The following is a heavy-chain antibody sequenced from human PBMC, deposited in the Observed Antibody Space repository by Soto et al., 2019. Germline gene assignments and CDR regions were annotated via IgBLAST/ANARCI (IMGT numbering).Heavy chain of an antibody. Sequence: APVEVSCKACGYTFTGYYMHWAQQATGQGLEWMGWINPNSGGTNYAQKFQGWVTMTRDTSISTAYMELSRLRSDDTAVYYCARGHSSRYYYDSSGYYYYYWGQGTLVTVS. D-gene: IGHD3-22*01. CDR2: INPNSGGT. CDR3: ARGHSSRYYYDSSGYYYYY. V-gene: IGHV1-2*04. CDR1: GYTFTGYY. J-gene: IGHJ4*02.